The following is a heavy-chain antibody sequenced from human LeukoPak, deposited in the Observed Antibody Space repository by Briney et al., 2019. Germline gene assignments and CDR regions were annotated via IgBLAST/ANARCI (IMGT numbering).Heavy chain of an antibody. J-gene: IGHJ3*02. CDR2: IYYSGST. CDR3: AREAVAGTEDAFDI. V-gene: IGHV4-59*01. CDR1: GGSISSYY. D-gene: IGHD6-19*01. Sequence: SETLSLTCTVSGGSISSYYWSWIRQPPGKGLEWIGYIYYSGSTNYNPSLKSRVTISVDTSKDQFSLKLSSVTAADTAVYYCAREAVAGTEDAFDIWGQGTLVTVSS.